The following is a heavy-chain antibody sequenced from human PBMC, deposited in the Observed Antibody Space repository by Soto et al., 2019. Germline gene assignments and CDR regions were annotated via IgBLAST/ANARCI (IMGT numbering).Heavy chain of an antibody. V-gene: IGHV4-34*01. Sequence: SETLSLTCAVYGGSFSGYYWSWIRQPPGKGLEWSGEINHSGSTNYNPSLKSRVTISVDTSKNQFSLKLSSVTAADTAVYYCARGWFPPRYYYGSGSYYASRSGLNWFDPWGQGTLVTVSS. J-gene: IGHJ5*02. CDR3: ARGWFPPRYYYGSGSYYASRSGLNWFDP. CDR2: INHSGST. D-gene: IGHD3-10*01. CDR1: GGSFSGYY.